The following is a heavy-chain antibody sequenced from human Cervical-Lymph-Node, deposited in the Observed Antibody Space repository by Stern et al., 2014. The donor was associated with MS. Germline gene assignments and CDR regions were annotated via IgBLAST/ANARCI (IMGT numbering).Heavy chain of an antibody. V-gene: IGHV3-30*01. Sequence: VQLVESGGGVGQPGRSLRLSCAASGFTFSRHAMHWVRQAPGKGLAWMATTSLDGSDKHYADSVKGRFTISRDNYKNVLFLQMNSLRADDTAVYYCARDIGPEGATFNYWGQGTLVSVSS. J-gene: IGHJ4*02. CDR3: ARDIGPEGATFNY. CDR2: TSLDGSDK. CDR1: GFTFSRHA. D-gene: IGHD1-26*01.